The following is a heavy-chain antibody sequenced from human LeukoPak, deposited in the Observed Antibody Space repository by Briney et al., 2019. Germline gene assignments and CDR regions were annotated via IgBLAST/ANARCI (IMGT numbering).Heavy chain of an antibody. CDR2: ISGSGGST. CDR3: AKAEVGATPLYYYYYGMDV. D-gene: IGHD1-26*01. Sequence: PGGSLRLSCAASGFTFSSYAMSWVRQAPGKGLEWVSAISGSGGSTYYADSVKGRFTISRDNSKNTLYLQMNSLRAEDTAVYYCAKAEVGATPLYYYYYGMDVWGQGTTVTVPS. V-gene: IGHV3-23*01. CDR1: GFTFSSYA. J-gene: IGHJ6*02.